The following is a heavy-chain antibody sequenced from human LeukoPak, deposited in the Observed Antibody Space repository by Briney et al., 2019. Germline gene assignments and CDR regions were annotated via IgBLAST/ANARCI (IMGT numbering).Heavy chain of an antibody. Sequence: GGSLILSCAASGFIFRKYWMNWVRQVPGKGLEGLANIKEDGSETYYADSVKGRFTISRDNPKNLLFLQINSLRVEDTAVYYCARETPRRGETRDGYRWGQGTVVTVSS. J-gene: IGHJ4*02. V-gene: IGHV3-7*01. CDR1: GFIFRKYW. CDR2: IKEDGSET. D-gene: IGHD5-24*01. CDR3: ARETPRRGETRDGYR.